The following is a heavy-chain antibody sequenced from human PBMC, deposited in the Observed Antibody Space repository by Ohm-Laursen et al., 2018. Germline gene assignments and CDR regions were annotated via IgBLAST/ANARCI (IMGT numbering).Heavy chain of an antibody. V-gene: IGHV3-11*04. CDR3: ARFGVNHGMDV. CDR2: ISVSGSST. J-gene: IGHJ6*02. D-gene: IGHD3-16*01. Sequence: SLRLSCSASGFTFSDYYMSWIRQAPGKGLEWVSGISVSGSSTDYADSVKGRFTISRDDAKNSLYLQMSSLRAEDTAVYYCARFGVNHGMDVWGQGTTVTVSS. CDR1: GFTFSDYY.